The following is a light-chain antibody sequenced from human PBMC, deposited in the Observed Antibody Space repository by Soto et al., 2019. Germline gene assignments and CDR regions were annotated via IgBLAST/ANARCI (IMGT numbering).Light chain of an antibody. V-gene: IGKV3-11*01. CDR3: QQRYNCPLT. Sequence: IVLTQSPATLSLSPGERATLSCRASQSVSSSLAWYQQKPGQAPRLLILGASNGATGTPARCSGAGSGTGFTLTISSLEPEDVAVYYCQQRYNCPLTFGGGTKVDIK. J-gene: IGKJ4*01. CDR1: QSVSSS. CDR2: GAS.